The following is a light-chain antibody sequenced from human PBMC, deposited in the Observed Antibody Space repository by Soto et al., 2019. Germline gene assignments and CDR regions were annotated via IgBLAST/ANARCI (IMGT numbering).Light chain of an antibody. J-gene: IGKJ1*01. V-gene: IGKV3-20*01. CDR1: QSVGATY. Sequence: EIVLTQSPATLSLSPGEGATLSCRASQSVGATYIAWYQQKSGQAPRLILYGSSSRATGVPDRFSGSGSGTEFTLTIDRLEPEDVATYYCQQYGSSPRALGQGTKA. CDR2: GSS. CDR3: QQYGSSPRA.